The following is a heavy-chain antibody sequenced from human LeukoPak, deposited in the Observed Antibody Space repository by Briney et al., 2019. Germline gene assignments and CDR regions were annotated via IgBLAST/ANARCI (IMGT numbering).Heavy chain of an antibody. D-gene: IGHD3-9*01. V-gene: IGHV3-33*01. CDR2: IWYDGSNK. Sequence: GGSLRLSRAASGFTFSSYGMHWARQAPGKGLEWVAVIWYDGSNKFHADSVKGRFTISRDNSKNTVFLQMKSLRVEDTAVYFCARDLGDYDILTGYYRPYFFDYWGQGTLVTVSS. J-gene: IGHJ4*02. CDR1: GFTFSSYG. CDR3: ARDLGDYDILTGYYRPYFFDY.